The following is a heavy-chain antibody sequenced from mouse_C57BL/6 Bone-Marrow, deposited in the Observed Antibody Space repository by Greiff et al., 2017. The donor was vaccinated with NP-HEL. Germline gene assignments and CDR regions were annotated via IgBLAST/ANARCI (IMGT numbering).Heavy chain of an antibody. Sequence: EVKLVESGGGLVKPGGSLKLSCAASGFTFSSYAMSWVRQTPEKRLEWVATISDGGSYTYYPDNVKGRFTISRDNAKNNLYLQMSHLKSEDTAMYYCARDKGNEGAYWGQGTLVTVSA. CDR1: GFTFSSYA. CDR2: ISDGGSYT. CDR3: ARDKGNEGAY. J-gene: IGHJ3*01. V-gene: IGHV5-4*01.